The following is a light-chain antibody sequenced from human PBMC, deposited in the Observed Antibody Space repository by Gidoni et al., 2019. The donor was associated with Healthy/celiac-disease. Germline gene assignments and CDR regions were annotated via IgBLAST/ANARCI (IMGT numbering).Light chain of an antibody. J-gene: IGKJ1*01. CDR3: QQYNSYSLT. V-gene: IGKV1-5*03. CDR1: QSISSW. Sequence: DIEMTQSPSTLSASVGDRVTITCRASQSISSWLGWYQQKPGKAPKLLIYKASSLESGVPSRFSGSGSGTEFILTISSLQPDDFATYYCQQYNSYSLTFGQGTKVEIK. CDR2: KAS.